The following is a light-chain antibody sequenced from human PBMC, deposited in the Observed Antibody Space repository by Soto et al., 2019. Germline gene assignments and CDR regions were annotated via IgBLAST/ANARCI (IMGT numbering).Light chain of an antibody. V-gene: IGKV3D-20*02. CDR3: QQRSNWPT. Sequence: EIVLTQSPDTLSLSPGERATLSCRASQTVTSGYLAWYQQKPGQAPRLLIYGVSTGATGIPDRFSGSGSGTDFTLTISSLEAEDFAVYYCQQRSNWPTFGQGTKVDIK. CDR1: QTVTSGY. CDR2: GVS. J-gene: IGKJ1*01.